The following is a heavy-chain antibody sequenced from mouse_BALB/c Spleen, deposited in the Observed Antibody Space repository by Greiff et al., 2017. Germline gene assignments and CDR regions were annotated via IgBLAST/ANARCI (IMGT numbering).Heavy chain of an antibody. V-gene: IGHV5-6-4*01. CDR3: ARFDGYSFYAMDY. Sequence: EVQVVESGGGLVKPGGSLKLSCAASGFTFSSYTMSWVRQTPEKRLEWVATISSGGSYTYYPDSVKGRFTISRDNAKNTLYLQMSSLKSEDTAMYYCARFDGYSFYAMDYWGQGTSVTVSS. D-gene: IGHD2-3*01. J-gene: IGHJ4*01. CDR1: GFTFSSYT. CDR2: ISSGGSYT.